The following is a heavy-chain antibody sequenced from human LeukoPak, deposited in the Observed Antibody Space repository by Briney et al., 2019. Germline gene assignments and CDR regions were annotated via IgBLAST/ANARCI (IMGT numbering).Heavy chain of an antibody. CDR1: GDSISSSTYY. D-gene: IGHD3-3*01. CDR2: IYYSGST. V-gene: IGHV4-61*01. Sequence: SETLSLTCNVSGDSISSSTYYWSWIRQPPGKGLEWIGYIYYSGSTNYNPSLKSRVTISVDTSKNQFSLKLSSVTAADTAVYYCARDQNMYYDFWSGYLRYNWFDPWGQGTLVTVSS. CDR3: ARDQNMYYDFWSGYLRYNWFDP. J-gene: IGHJ5*02.